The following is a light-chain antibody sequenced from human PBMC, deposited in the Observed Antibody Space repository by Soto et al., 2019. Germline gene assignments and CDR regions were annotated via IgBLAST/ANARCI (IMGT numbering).Light chain of an antibody. CDR1: SSDVGGYNY. CDR3: CSYAGSYSWV. Sequence: QSVLTQPRSVSGSPGQSVTISCTGTSSDVGGYNYVSWYQQHPGKAPKLMIYDVSKGPSGVPDRFSGSKSGNTASLTISGLQVEDEADYYCCSYAGSYSWVFGGGTKLTVL. CDR2: DVS. J-gene: IGLJ3*02. V-gene: IGLV2-11*01.